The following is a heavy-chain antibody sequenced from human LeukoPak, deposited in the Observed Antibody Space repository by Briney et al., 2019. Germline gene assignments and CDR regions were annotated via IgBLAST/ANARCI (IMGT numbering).Heavy chain of an antibody. CDR3: ARESERWLAN. V-gene: IGHV3-21*01. CDR1: GFTFSSYS. CDR2: ISSSSSYI. Sequence: GGSLRPSCAASGFTFSSYSMNWVRQAPGKGLGWVSSISSSSSYIYYADSVKGRFTISRDNAKNSLYLQMNSLRAEDTAVYYCARESERWLANWGQGTLVTVSS. D-gene: IGHD5-24*01. J-gene: IGHJ4*02.